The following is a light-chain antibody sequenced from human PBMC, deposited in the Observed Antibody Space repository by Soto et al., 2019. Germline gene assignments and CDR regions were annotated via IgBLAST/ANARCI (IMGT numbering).Light chain of an antibody. Sequence: EIVLTQSPATLSLSPGERATLSCRASQSVSSYLAWYQQKPGQAPRLLIYDASNRATGIPARFSGSGSGTDFTLTLSSLEPEDFAVYYCQQRSNWHLTFGGGTKVEIK. CDR2: DAS. J-gene: IGKJ4*01. CDR1: QSVSSY. V-gene: IGKV3-11*01. CDR3: QQRSNWHLT.